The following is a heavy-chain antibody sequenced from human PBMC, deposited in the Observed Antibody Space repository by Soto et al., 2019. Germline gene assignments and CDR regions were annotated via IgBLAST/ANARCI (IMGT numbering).Heavy chain of an antibody. Sequence: PGGSLRLSCAASGFTFSSYGMHWVRQAPGKGLEWVAVIWYDGSNKYYADSLKGRFTISRDNSKNTLYLQMNSLRAEDTAVYYCAKSTGWYDAFDIWGQGTMVTVSS. CDR2: IWYDGSNK. CDR1: GFTFSSYG. V-gene: IGHV3-33*06. D-gene: IGHD6-19*01. J-gene: IGHJ3*02. CDR3: AKSTGWYDAFDI.